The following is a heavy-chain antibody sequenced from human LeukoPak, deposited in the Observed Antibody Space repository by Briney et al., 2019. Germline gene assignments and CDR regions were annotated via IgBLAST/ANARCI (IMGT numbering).Heavy chain of an antibody. CDR3: ARTAYCGGDCYLVGGYWFDP. CDR2: ISGSGGST. CDR1: GFTFSSYA. J-gene: IGHJ5*02. V-gene: IGHV3-23*01. Sequence: GGSLRLSCAASGFTFSSYAMSWVRQAPGKGLEWVSAISGSGGSTYYADSVKGRFTISRDNSKNTLYLQMNSLRAEDTAVYYCARTAYCGGDCYLVGGYWFDPWGQGTLVTVSS. D-gene: IGHD2-21*02.